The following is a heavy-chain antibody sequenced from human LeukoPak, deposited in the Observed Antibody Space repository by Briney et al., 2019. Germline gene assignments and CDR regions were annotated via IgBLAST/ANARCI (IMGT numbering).Heavy chain of an antibody. Sequence: KGGESLKISCKGSGYSFTSYWIGWVRQLPGKGLEWMGIIYPGDSDTRYSPSFQGQVTISADKSISTAYLQWSSLKASDTAMYYCARISGSPGYYFDYWGQGTLVTVSS. J-gene: IGHJ4*02. CDR1: GYSFTSYW. CDR2: IYPGDSDT. CDR3: ARISGSPGYYFDY. V-gene: IGHV5-51*01. D-gene: IGHD3-10*01.